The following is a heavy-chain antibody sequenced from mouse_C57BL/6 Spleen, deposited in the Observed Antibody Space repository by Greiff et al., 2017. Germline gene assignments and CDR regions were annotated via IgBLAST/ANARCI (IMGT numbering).Heavy chain of an antibody. Sequence: EVQLVESGGGLVKPGGSLKLSCAASGFTFSDYGMHWVRQAPEKGLEWVAYISSGSSTIYYADTVKGRFTISRDNAKNTLFLQMTSLGSEDTAMYYCARPITTVVADYAMDYWGKVTSVTVSS. CDR2: ISSGSSTI. CDR1: GFTFSDYG. D-gene: IGHD1-1*01. J-gene: IGHJ4*01. CDR3: ARPITTVVADYAMDY. V-gene: IGHV5-17*01.